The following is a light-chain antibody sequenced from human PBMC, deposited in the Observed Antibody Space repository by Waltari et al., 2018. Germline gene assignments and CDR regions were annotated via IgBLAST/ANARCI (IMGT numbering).Light chain of an antibody. Sequence: QSALTQPASVSGSPGPSITISCTGTSSDVGGYNYVSWYQQHPGKAPKLMIYDVSKRPSGVSNRFSGSKSGNTASLTISGLQAEDEADYYCSSYTSSSTWVFGTGTKVTVL. CDR2: DVS. J-gene: IGLJ1*01. V-gene: IGLV2-14*01. CDR1: SSDVGGYNY. CDR3: SSYTSSSTWV.